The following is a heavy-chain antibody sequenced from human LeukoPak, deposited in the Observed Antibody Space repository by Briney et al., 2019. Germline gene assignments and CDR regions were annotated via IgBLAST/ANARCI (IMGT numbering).Heavy chain of an antibody. V-gene: IGHV3-48*03. CDR3: ARDGGDGYNPNWFDP. Sequence: GGSLRLSCAASGFTFSSYEMNWVRQTPGKGLEWVSYISSSGSTIYYADSVKGRFTISRDNAKNSLYLQMNSLRAEDTAVYYCARDGGDGYNPNWFDPWGQGTLVTLSS. CDR2: ISSSGSTI. CDR1: GFTFSSYE. D-gene: IGHD5-24*01. J-gene: IGHJ5*02.